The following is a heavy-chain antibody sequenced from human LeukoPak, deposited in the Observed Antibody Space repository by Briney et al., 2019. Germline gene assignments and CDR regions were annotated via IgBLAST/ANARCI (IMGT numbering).Heavy chain of an antibody. CDR1: GYTFTSYY. V-gene: IGHV1-69*06. Sequence: WASVKVSCKASGYTFTSYYMHWVRQAPGQGLEWMGGIIPIFGTANYAQKFQGRVTITADKSTSTAYMELSSLRSEDTAVYYCATRSLRYFDWLSPFDYWGQGTLVTVSS. CDR3: ATRSLRYFDWLSPFDY. J-gene: IGHJ4*02. D-gene: IGHD3-9*01. CDR2: IIPIFGTA.